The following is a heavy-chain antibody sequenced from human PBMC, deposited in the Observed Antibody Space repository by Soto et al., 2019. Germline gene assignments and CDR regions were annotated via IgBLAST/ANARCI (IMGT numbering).Heavy chain of an antibody. CDR1: GGSISSYY. J-gene: IGHJ5*02. CDR2: IYYSGST. V-gene: IGHV4-59*01. D-gene: IGHD2-8*02. Sequence: SETLSLTCTVSGGSISSYYWSWIRQPPWKGLEWIGYIYYSGSTNYNPSLKSRVTISVDTSKNQFSLKLSSVTAADTAVYFCARLPWAGYGGVFDPWGQGTLVTVSS. CDR3: ARLPWAGYGGVFDP.